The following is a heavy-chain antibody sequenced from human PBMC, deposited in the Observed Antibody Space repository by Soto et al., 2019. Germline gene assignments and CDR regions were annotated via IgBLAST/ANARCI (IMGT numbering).Heavy chain of an antibody. CDR3: AKNQERELPRVIDF. D-gene: IGHD1-7*01. CDR1: GLAFSNYA. V-gene: IGHV3-23*01. Sequence: GGSLRLSCATSGLAFSNYAMSWVRQAPGGGLEWVSSMSGSSSTTYYADSVRGRFTISRDRSKNTLYLQMSSLRAEDTALYYCAKNQERELPRVIDFWGQGTLVTVSS. J-gene: IGHJ4*02. CDR2: MSGSSSTT.